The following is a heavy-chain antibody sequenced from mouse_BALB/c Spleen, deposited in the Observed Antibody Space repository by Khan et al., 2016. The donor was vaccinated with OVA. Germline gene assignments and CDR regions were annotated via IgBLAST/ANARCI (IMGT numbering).Heavy chain of an antibody. V-gene: IGHV4-2*02. J-gene: IGHJ3*01. CDR3: ARLERYGQFAT. CDR1: GFDFSRNW. Sequence: EVKLLESGGGLVQPGGSLILSCAASGFDFSRNWMSWARQAPGKGQEWIGEINPGSSTINYTPYLKDKFIISRDNAKNTLYLQMRKVRSEDTALNYCARLERYGQFATWGQGTLVTVSA. D-gene: IGHD2-14*01. CDR2: INPGSSTI.